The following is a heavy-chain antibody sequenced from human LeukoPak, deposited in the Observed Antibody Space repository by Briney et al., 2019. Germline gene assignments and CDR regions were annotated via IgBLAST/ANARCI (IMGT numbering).Heavy chain of an antibody. CDR2: IYTSGST. D-gene: IGHD2-21*02. CDR3: ARTVVVTAIHFFDY. CDR1: GGSISNYY. Sequence: KTSETLSLTCTVSGGSISNYYWSWIRQPPGKGLEWIGYIYTSGSTNYNPSLESRVTISVDTSKNHFSLKLSSVTAADTAVYYCARTVVVTAIHFFDYWGQGILVTVSS. V-gene: IGHV4-4*09. J-gene: IGHJ4*02.